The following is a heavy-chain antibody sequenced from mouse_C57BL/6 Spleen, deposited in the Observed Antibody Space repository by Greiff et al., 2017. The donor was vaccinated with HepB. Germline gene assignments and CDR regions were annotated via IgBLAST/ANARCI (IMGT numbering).Heavy chain of an antibody. CDR2: IDPETGGT. J-gene: IGHJ3*01. Sequence: VQLQESGAELVRPGASVTLSCKASGYTFTAYAMHWVKQTPVHGLEWIGAIDPETGGTAYTQKFKGKAILTADKSSSTAYMELRSLTSEDSAVYYCTRVWDIADWGQGTLVTVSA. CDR3: TRVWDIAD. D-gene: IGHD4-1*01. CDR1: GYTFTAYA. V-gene: IGHV1-15*01.